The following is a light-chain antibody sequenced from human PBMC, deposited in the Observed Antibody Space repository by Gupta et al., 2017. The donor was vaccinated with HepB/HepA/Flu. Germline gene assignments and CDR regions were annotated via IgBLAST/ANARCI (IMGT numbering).Light chain of an antibody. CDR1: QSISSY. CDR2: AAS. CDR3: QHSHRTLCT. J-gene: IGKJ2*02. Sequence: DIQMTQSPSSLSASVGDRVTITCRASQSISSYLNWYQQKPGKAPKLLIYAASRVQSGVPSRFSGSGCGTDFTLTTSSRQPEDFENYYCQHSHRTLCTFGQGTXVEIK. V-gene: IGKV1-39*01.